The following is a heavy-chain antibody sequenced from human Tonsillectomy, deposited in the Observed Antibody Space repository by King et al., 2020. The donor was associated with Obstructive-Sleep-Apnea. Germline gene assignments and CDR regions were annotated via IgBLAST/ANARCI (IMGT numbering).Heavy chain of an antibody. J-gene: IGHJ3*02. CDR2: IDYSGVT. V-gene: IGHV4-59*01. Sequence: QLQESGPGLVKPSETLSLTCTVSGGSISSYYWSWIRQPPGKGLEWIGFIDYSGVTNYNPPLKSRFTISVDTSKNQFSLKLSSVTAADTAVYYCAIELERGAFDIWGQGTMVTVSS. D-gene: IGHD1-1*01. CDR3: AIELERGAFDI. CDR1: GGSISSYY.